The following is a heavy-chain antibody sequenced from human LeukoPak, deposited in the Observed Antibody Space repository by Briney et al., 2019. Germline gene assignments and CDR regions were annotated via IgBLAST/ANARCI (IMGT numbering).Heavy chain of an antibody. CDR2: ISTHSAYT. J-gene: IGHJ4*02. Sequence: PGGSLRLSCAASGFTFSTYNMNWVRQAPGKGLEWVSYISTHSAYTHYADSVRGRFTISRDNAKNSLYLQMNSLRAEDTAVYYCATYYYASGSSDWGQGTLVTVSS. CDR3: ATYYYASGSSD. V-gene: IGHV3-21*05. CDR1: GFTFSTYN. D-gene: IGHD3-10*01.